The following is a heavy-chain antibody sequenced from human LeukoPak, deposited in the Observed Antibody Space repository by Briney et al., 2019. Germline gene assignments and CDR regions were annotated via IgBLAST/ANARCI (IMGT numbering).Heavy chain of an antibody. D-gene: IGHD3-3*01. V-gene: IGHV3-30*04. CDR1: GFTFSSYA. CDR2: ISYDGSNK. J-gene: IGHJ6*02. Sequence: GGSLRLSCAASGFTFSSYAMHWVRQAPGKGLEWVAVISYDGSNKYYADSVKGRFTISRDNSKNTLYLQMNSLRAEDTAVYYCARDGRFLSGYYYYYGMDVWGQRTTVTVSS. CDR3: ARDGRFLSGYYYYYGMDV.